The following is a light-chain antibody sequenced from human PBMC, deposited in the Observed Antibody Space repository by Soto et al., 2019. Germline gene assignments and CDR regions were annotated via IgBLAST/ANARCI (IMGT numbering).Light chain of an antibody. CDR2: EVS. Sequence: QSALTQPASVSGSPGQSITISCTGTSSDVGGYNYVSWYQQHPGKAPKLMIYEVSNRPSGVSNRFSGSKSGNTASLTISELQAEDEADYYCSSYTSSSTLGFGGGTKLTV. V-gene: IGLV2-14*01. J-gene: IGLJ3*02. CDR3: SSYTSSSTLG. CDR1: SSDVGGYNY.